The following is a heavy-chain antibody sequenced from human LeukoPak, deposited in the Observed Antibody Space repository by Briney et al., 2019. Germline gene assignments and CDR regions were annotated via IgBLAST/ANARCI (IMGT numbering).Heavy chain of an antibody. J-gene: IGHJ4*02. CDR2: ISGSGDDT. Sequence: GGSLRLSCSASGFTFSSYVMTWVRQAPGQRLEWVSAISGSGDDTYYADSVKGRFTISRDNSKNTLYLQMNSLRAEDTAVYYCAKKEAMIRGVPYYYDFWGQGTLVTVSS. CDR3: AKKEAMIRGVPYYYDF. D-gene: IGHD3-10*01. V-gene: IGHV3-23*01. CDR1: GFTFSSYV.